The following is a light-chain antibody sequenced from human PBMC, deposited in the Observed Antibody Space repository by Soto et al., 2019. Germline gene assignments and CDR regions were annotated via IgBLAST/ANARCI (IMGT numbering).Light chain of an antibody. CDR3: QQYASSPWT. V-gene: IGKV3-20*01. J-gene: IGKJ1*01. Sequence: EIVLTQSPGTLSLSPGERAALSCRASQSVTSNALAWYQQRLGRAPRLLIYGASTRATGIPDRFSGSGSGTDFPLTISRLEPEDFAVYYCQQYASSPWTFGQGTKVEIK. CDR1: QSVTSNA. CDR2: GAS.